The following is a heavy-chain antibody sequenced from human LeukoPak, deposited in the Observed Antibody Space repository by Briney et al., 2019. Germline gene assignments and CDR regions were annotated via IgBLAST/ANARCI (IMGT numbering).Heavy chain of an antibody. J-gene: IGHJ4*02. Sequence: SETLSLTCAVSGVSMRSRYWSWLRQSPGKGLEWIAYIYPSGSTNHNPSLKSRVTISVDTSTNQFSLNLNSVTAADTAVYYCARGPAPGYDDTSPFDYRGQGTLVTVSS. CDR3: ARGPAPGYDDTSPFDY. CDR2: IYPSGST. V-gene: IGHV4-59*11. D-gene: IGHD3-22*01. CDR1: GVSMRSRY.